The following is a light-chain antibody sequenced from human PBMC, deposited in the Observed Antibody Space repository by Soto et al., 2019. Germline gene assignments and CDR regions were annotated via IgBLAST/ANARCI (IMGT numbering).Light chain of an antibody. J-gene: IGKJ4*01. Sequence: DIQMTQSPSSLSASVGDRVTITCRASQNISNYLNWYQQKPGKAPKLLIYAASSLQSGVPSRFSGSGSGADFTLTFSRLQPEDFATYYCQQSYSNPLTVGGGNKVEIK. CDR2: AAS. CDR1: QNISNY. CDR3: QQSYSNPLT. V-gene: IGKV1-39*01.